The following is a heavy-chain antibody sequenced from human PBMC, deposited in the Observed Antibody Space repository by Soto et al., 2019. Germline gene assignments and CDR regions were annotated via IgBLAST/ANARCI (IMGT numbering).Heavy chain of an antibody. CDR2: ISYDGSNK. Sequence: GGSLRLSCAASGFTFSSYGMHWVRQAPGKGLERVAVISYDGSNKYYADSVKGRFTISRDNSKNTLYLQMNSLRAEDTAVYYCAKYYYDSSGYYPPLGYFDYWGQGTLVTVSS. V-gene: IGHV3-30*18. CDR3: AKYYYDSSGYYPPLGYFDY. CDR1: GFTFSSYG. D-gene: IGHD3-22*01. J-gene: IGHJ4*02.